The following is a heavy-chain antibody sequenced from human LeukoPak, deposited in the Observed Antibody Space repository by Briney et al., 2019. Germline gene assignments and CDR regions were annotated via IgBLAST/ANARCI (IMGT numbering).Heavy chain of an antibody. J-gene: IGHJ6*02. CDR2: ISAYNGNT. Sequence: GASVKVSCKASGYTFTSYGISWVRQAPGQGLEWVGWISAYNGNTNYAQKLQGRVTMTTDTSTSTAYMELRSLRSDDTAVYYCARLGIAAAGSFYYYGMDVWGQGTTVTVSS. CDR1: GYTFTSYG. V-gene: IGHV1-18*01. CDR3: ARLGIAAAGSFYYYGMDV. D-gene: IGHD6-13*01.